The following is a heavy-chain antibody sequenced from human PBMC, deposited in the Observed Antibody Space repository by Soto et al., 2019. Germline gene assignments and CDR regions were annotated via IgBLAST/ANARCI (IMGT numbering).Heavy chain of an antibody. CDR3: ARVVPLWLVLGYYYVMYV. J-gene: IGHJ6*02. Sequence: GGSLRLSCAASGFTFSSYSMNWVRQAPGKGLEWVSSISSSSSYIYYADSVKGRFTISRDNAKNSLYLQMNSLRAEDTAVYYCARVVPLWLVLGYYYVMYVWGQGTTVTVSS. V-gene: IGHV3-21*01. CDR2: ISSSSSYI. CDR1: GFTFSSYS. D-gene: IGHD6-19*01.